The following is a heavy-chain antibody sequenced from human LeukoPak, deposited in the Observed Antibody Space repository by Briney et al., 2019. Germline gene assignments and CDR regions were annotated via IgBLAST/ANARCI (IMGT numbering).Heavy chain of an antibody. CDR3: VKLRTGTATNFDY. CDR1: GITFSSYA. CDR2: ISGAGGST. Sequence: PGGSLRLSCAASGITFSSYAMSWVRQAPGKGLGWVSGISGAGGSTYYADSVKGRFTISRDNSKDTLYLQMNSLRAEDTAIYYCVKLRTGTATNFDYWGQGTLVTVSS. D-gene: IGHD1-1*01. V-gene: IGHV3-23*01. J-gene: IGHJ4*02.